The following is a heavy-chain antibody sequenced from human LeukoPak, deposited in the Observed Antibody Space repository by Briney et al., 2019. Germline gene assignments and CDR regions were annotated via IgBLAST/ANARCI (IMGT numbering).Heavy chain of an antibody. CDR1: GGSFSGYY. CDR2: IYHPGST. Sequence: SETLSLTCAVYGGSFSGYYWSWIRQPPGKGLEWIGSIYHPGSTYYNPSLKSRLTISADTSKNQFSLRLSSVTAADTAVYYCVRVDNGGNYSDYWGQGTLVTVSS. V-gene: IGHV4-34*01. CDR3: VRVDNGGNYSDY. D-gene: IGHD4-23*01. J-gene: IGHJ4*02.